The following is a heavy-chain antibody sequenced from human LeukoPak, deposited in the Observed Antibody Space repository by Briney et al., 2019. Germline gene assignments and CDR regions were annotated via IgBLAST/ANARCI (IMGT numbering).Heavy chain of an antibody. J-gene: IGHJ6*02. CDR3: ARDIIRGYSYAGRYGMDV. D-gene: IGHD5-18*01. CDR1: GFTFSDYY. Sequence: SGGTLRLSCAASGFTFSDYYMSWIRQAPGKGLEWVSYISSSGSTIYYADSVKGRFTISRDNAKNSLYLQMNSLRAEDTAVYYCARDIIRGYSYAGRYGMDVWGQGTTVTVSS. V-gene: IGHV3-11*01. CDR2: ISSSGSTI.